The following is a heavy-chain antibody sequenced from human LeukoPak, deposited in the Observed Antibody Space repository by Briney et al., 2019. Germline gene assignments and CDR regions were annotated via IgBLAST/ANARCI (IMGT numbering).Heavy chain of an antibody. Sequence: ASVKVSCKASGYTFTSYGISWVRQAPGQGLEWMGWISAYNGNTNYAQKLQGRVTMSTDTSTSTAYMELRSLRSDDTAVYYCARVPPKHGSGSYYKPKTYYYYGMDVWGQGTTVTVSS. CDR2: ISAYNGNT. V-gene: IGHV1-18*01. CDR1: GYTFTSYG. J-gene: IGHJ6*02. D-gene: IGHD3-10*01. CDR3: ARVPPKHGSGSYYKPKTYYYYGMDV.